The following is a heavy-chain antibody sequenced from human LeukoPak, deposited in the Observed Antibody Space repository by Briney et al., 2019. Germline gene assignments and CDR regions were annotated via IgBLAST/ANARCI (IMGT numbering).Heavy chain of an antibody. D-gene: IGHD2-2*01. Sequence: ASVKVSCKASGYTFTSYAISWVRQAPGQGLEWMGWVRAHNGDTNHAQQLQGRVTMTTDTSTRTAYMELRSLRSEDTAVYYCARGEFICTINTCYASALDSWGQGTLVTVSS. CDR2: VRAHNGDT. V-gene: IGHV1-18*01. CDR1: GYTFTSYA. CDR3: ARGEFICTINTCYASALDS. J-gene: IGHJ4*02.